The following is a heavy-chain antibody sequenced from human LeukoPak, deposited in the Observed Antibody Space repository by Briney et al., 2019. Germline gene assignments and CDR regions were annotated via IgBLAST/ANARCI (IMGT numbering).Heavy chain of an antibody. V-gene: IGHV3-23*01. D-gene: IGHD3-3*01. CDR2: VSGGGGET. Sequence: GGSLRLSCAASRFTFSNYAMSWVRQAPGKGLEWVSSVSGGGGETHSPASGRGLFTLSPDTSTRTLYLQTTSLPAEDTAVYFCAKVPHFAGQAPYFFSWGPGTPVTAS. CDR1: RFTFSNYA. CDR3: AKVPHFAGQAPYFFS. J-gene: IGHJ5*02.